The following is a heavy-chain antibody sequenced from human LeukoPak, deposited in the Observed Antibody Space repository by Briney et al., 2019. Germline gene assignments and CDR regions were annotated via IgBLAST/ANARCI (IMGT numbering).Heavy chain of an antibody. V-gene: IGHV3-30*02. Sequence: GGSLRLSCAASGFTFSSYGMHWVRQAPGKGLEWVAFIRYDGSNKYYADSVKGRFTISRDNSKNTLYLQMNSLRAEDTAVYYCALPAGDSEYYDYWGQGTLVTVSS. D-gene: IGHD7-27*01. CDR2: IRYDGSNK. CDR1: GFTFSSYG. J-gene: IGHJ4*02. CDR3: ALPAGDSEYYDY.